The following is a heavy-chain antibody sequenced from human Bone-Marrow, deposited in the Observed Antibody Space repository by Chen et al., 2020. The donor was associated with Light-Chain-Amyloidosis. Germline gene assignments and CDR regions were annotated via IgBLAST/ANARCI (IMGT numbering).Heavy chain of an antibody. CDR3: ARRRDGYNFDY. Sequence: EVQLEQSGPEVKKHGESLKISCKGSGYTFPNYWIGWVRQMPGKGLEGMGVIYPDDSDARYSPSFEGQVTISADKSITSAYRQWGSLKASGTAMYYCARRRDGYNFDYWGQGTLVTVSS. D-gene: IGHD5-12*01. J-gene: IGHJ4*02. V-gene: IGHV5-51*01. CDR2: IYPDDSDA. CDR1: GYTFPNYW.